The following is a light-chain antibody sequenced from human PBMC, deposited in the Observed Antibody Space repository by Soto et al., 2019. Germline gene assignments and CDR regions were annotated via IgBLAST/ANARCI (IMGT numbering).Light chain of an antibody. CDR1: QSVSSY. CDR2: DAS. V-gene: IGKV3-11*01. CDR3: QQRSNWRGT. Sequence: EIVLTQSPATQSLSPGGRATLSSRASQSVSSYLAWYQQKPGQAPRLLIYDASNRATGIPARFSGSGSGTDFTLTISSLEPEDFAVYYCQQRSNWRGTFGQGTKVDIK. J-gene: IGKJ1*01.